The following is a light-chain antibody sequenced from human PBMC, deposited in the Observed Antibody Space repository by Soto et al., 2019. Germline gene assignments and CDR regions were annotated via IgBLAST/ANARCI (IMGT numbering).Light chain of an antibody. CDR1: QNIRSW. CDR2: KAS. CDR3: QHYNSYSEA. J-gene: IGKJ1*01. Sequence: IEVTQTPDSLAASVGDRVTITCRASQNIRSWLAWYQQKPGKAPKLLIYKASTLKSGVPSRFSGSGSGTEFTLTISSLQPDDFATYYCQHYNSYSEAFGQGTKVDIK. V-gene: IGKV1-5*03.